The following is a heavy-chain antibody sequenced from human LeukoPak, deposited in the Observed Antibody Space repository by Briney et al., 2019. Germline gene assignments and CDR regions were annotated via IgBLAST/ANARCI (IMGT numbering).Heavy chain of an antibody. J-gene: IGHJ4*02. V-gene: IGHV1-3*01. CDR2: INAGSGST. D-gene: IGHD1-26*01. CDR1: GYTFNSYD. CDR3: ARESGVYQDFFED. Sequence: GASVKVSCKASGYTFNSYDMRWVRQAPGERPEWMGRINAGSGSTKFSQKFQGRLTITRDRSANTVYMELSSLTSEDTAMYFCARESGVYQDFFEDWGQGSLVTVSS.